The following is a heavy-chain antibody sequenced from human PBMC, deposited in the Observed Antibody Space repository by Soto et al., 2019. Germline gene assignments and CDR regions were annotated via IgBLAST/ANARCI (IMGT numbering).Heavy chain of an antibody. J-gene: IGHJ4*02. CDR2: IIPILGIA. CDR3: ARDRGDGGNSY. V-gene: IGHV1-69*08. CDR1: GGTFSSYT. Sequence: QVQLVQSGAEVKKPGSSVKVSCKASGGTFSSYTISWVRQAPGQGLEWMGRIIPILGIANYAQKFQGRVTITADKSTSTAHMALSSLRSEGTAVYYCARDRGDGGNSYWGQGALVTVSS. D-gene: IGHD2-21*02.